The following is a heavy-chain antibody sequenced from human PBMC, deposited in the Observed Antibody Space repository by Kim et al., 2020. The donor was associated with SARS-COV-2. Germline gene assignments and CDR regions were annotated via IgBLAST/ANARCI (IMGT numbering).Heavy chain of an antibody. D-gene: IGHD6-13*01. V-gene: IGHV3-53*01. J-gene: IGHJ5*02. CDR1: GFTVSSNY. CDR2: IYSGGST. CDR3: ARSQQLVASFDP. Sequence: GGSLRLSCAASGFTVSSNYMSWVRQAPGKGLEWVSVIYSGGSTYYADSVKGRFTITRDNSKNTLNLQMNSLGAEDTAGYYCARSQQLVASFDPWGQGTLVTVSA.